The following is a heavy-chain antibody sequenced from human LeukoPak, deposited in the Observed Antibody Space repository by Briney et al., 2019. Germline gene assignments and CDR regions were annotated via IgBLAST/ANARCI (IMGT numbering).Heavy chain of an antibody. CDR1: GFTLNSNW. Sequence: GGSLRLSCAVSGFTLNSNWIHWVRQAPGQGLVWVSRISEDGRGTSYADSVKGRFTISKDDAKNTVYLQMNSLRAEDTAVYYCATVFEHWGRGTLVTVSS. V-gene: IGHV3-74*01. CDR3: ATVFEH. CDR2: ISEDGRGT. J-gene: IGHJ4*02.